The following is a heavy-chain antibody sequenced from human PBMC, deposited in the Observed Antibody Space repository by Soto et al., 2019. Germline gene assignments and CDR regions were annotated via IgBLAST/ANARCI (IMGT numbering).Heavy chain of an antibody. CDR2: ILPDDVYT. V-gene: IGHV5-51*01. CDR3: PRQGCTKPYYYSAEV. Sequence: EYLTISCKPSGYSFTSYWIGWVRQTPGKGLEWMGIILPDDVYTRYSPSFEGHVTISADRSTNTAYLHLKSLEASDTATYFCPRQGCTKPYYYSAEVWRQRTTVIVCS. J-gene: IGHJ6*02. D-gene: IGHD3-22*01. CDR1: GYSFTSYW.